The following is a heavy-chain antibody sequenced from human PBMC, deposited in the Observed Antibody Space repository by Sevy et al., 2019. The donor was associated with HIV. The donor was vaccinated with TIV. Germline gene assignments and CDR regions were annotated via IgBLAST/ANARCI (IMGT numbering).Heavy chain of an antibody. CDR3: ARVFPYCSGGSCYSPYDAFDI. D-gene: IGHD2-15*01. CDR2: INPNSGST. CDR1: GYTFTGHY. V-gene: IGHV1-2*02. J-gene: IGHJ3*02. Sequence: ASVNVSCKASGYTFTGHYMHWVRQAPGQGLEWMGWINPNSGSTDYAQKFQGTVTLTRDTSISTAYLELSRLTSDDTAVYYCARVFPYCSGGSCYSPYDAFDIWGQGTMVTVSS.